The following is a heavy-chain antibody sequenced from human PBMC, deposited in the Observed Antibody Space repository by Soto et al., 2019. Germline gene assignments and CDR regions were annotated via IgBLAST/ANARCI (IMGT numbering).Heavy chain of an antibody. V-gene: IGHV3-23*01. D-gene: IGHD3-10*01. J-gene: IGHJ4*02. Sequence: GGSLRLSXATSGITFGNYGMVWVRQAPGKGLYWVSGISSSSRRTYYADSVRGRFTISRDNPKNTLSLQIDILKPEDSAVYYRARDRGSAFPHPNLPDYWGQGTLVTVSS. CDR3: ARDRGSAFPHPNLPDY. CDR2: ISSSSRRT. CDR1: GITFGNYG.